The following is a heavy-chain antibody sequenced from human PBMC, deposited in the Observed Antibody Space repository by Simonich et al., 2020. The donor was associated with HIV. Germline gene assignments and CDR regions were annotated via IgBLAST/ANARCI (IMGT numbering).Heavy chain of an antibody. Sequence: EVQLVESGGDLVQPGRSLRLSCTASGFTFGDYAMTWVRQAPGKGLDGVGFIRSKLYGGTTEYAASVKGRFTISRDDSKDTLFLQMNSLKTEDTAVYYCTSDYGDYWGQGTLVTVSS. V-gene: IGHV3-49*04. CDR1: GFTFGDYA. CDR2: IRSKLYGGTT. J-gene: IGHJ4*02. CDR3: TSDYGDY.